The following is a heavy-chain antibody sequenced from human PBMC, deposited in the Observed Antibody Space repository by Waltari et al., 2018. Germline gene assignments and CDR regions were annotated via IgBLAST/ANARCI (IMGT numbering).Heavy chain of an antibody. J-gene: IGHJ6*03. V-gene: IGHV4-39*01. Sequence: QLQLQESGPGLVKPSETLSLTCTVSGGSISSSSYYWGWIRQPPGKGLGWIGSIYYSGSTYYNTSLKSRVTMSVVEAKNQFSLQRSTVTAAAAAVYYCGRQRIAARPGYYYYYMDVWGKGTTVTVSS. D-gene: IGHD6-6*01. CDR2: IYYSGST. CDR3: GRQRIAARPGYYYYYMDV. CDR1: GGSISSSSYY.